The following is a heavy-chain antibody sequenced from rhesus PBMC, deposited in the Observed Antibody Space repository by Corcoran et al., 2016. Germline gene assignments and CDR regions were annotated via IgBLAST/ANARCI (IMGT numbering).Heavy chain of an antibody. Sequence: EVQLVESGGGLVQPGGSLRLSCAASGFTFSDHYMYWVRQAPGKGLEWVGFIRSKAYGGTAEYAASVKGRFTISRADSKSIHYLQMNSLKTEDTAVYYCTRGYYDSGFLYYFDYWGQGVLVTVSS. D-gene: IGHD3-28*01. CDR2: IRSKAYGGTA. CDR1: GFTFSDHY. J-gene: IGHJ4*01. V-gene: IGHV3-184*01. CDR3: TRGYYDSGFLYYFDY.